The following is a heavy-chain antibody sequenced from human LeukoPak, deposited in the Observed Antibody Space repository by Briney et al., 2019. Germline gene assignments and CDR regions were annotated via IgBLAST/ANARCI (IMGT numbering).Heavy chain of an antibody. J-gene: IGHJ4*02. CDR2: ISYDGSNK. D-gene: IGHD2-15*01. V-gene: IGHV3-30*18. CDR1: GFTFSSYG. Sequence: GGSLRLSCAASGFTFSSYGMHWVRQAPGKGLEWVAVISYDGSNKYYADSVKGRFTISRDNSKNTLYLQMNSLRAEDTAMYYCAKDRRLGYCSGGSCYLDYWGQGTLVTVSS. CDR3: AKDRRLGYCSGGSCYLDY.